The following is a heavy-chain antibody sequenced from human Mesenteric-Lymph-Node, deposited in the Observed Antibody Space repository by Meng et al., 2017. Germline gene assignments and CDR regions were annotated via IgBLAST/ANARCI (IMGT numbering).Heavy chain of an antibody. Sequence: EGQRVEAGGGLVKPGGALRLAWAASGFTFRSYSMNWGRQAPGKGLEWVSSISSSSSYIYYADSVKGRFTISRDNAKNSLYLQMNSLRAEDTAVYYCARNVRLRDGYNSDYWGQGTLVTVSS. J-gene: IGHJ4*02. CDR1: GFTFRSYS. CDR3: ARNVRLRDGYNSDY. CDR2: ISSSSSYI. V-gene: IGHV3-21*01. D-gene: IGHD5-24*01.